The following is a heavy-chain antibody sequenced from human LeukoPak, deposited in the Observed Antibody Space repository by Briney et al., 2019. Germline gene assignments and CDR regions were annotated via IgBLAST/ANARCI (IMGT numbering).Heavy chain of an antibody. Sequence: GESLKISCKGSGYSFTSYWIGWVRQMPGEGLEWMGIIYPGDSDTRYSPSFQGQVTISADKSISTAYLQWSSLKASDTAMYYCARGYYDILTGYYRRDWYFDLWGRGTLVTVSS. D-gene: IGHD3-9*01. CDR3: ARGYYDILTGYYRRDWYFDL. J-gene: IGHJ2*01. V-gene: IGHV5-51*01. CDR2: IYPGDSDT. CDR1: GYSFTSYW.